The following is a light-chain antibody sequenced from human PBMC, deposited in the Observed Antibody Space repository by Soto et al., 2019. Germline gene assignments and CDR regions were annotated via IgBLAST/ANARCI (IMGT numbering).Light chain of an antibody. V-gene: IGKV3-20*01. Sequence: EMVLTQSPGTLSLSPGASGTLSCRASQSLSSGFLAWYQQIPGQAPRLLIYAASSRATGIPDRFSGTGSGTDFTLTISRLEPEDFAVYYCQQFASLPRNFDQGTKVEIK. CDR1: QSLSSGF. J-gene: IGKJ1*01. CDR3: QQFASLPRN. CDR2: AAS.